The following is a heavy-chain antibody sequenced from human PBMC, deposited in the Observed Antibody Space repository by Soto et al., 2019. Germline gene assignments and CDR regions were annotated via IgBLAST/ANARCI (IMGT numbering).Heavy chain of an antibody. Sequence: QVQLVESGGGVVQPGRSLRLSCAASGFTFSSNAMHWVRQAPGKGLEWVAVMSYDGSNEYYADSVKGRFTISRDNSKNTLYLQMTSLRAEDTAVYYCARDSILSGTTRPPPLDYWGQGTLGTVSS. D-gene: IGHD4-17*01. J-gene: IGHJ4*02. CDR1: GFTFSSNA. CDR2: MSYDGSNE. CDR3: ARDSILSGTTRPPPLDY. V-gene: IGHV3-30-3*01.